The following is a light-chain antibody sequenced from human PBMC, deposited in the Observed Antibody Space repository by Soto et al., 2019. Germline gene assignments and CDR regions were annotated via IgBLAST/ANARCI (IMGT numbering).Light chain of an antibody. J-gene: IGKJ1*01. V-gene: IGKV3-20*01. CDR3: QQYVSSVT. Sequence: EIVLTQSPGFLSLSPGERATLSCRASQSVDSSFFAWYQQKPGQAPRLLIYGASKRATGIPDRFSGSGSGTDFTLIISSLEPEDFAVYYYQQYVSSVTFGQGTKVEIK. CDR2: GAS. CDR1: QSVDSSF.